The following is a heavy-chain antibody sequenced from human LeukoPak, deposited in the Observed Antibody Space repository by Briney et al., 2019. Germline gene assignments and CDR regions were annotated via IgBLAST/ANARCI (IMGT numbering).Heavy chain of an antibody. CDR1: GYTFTDSD. V-gene: IGHV1-8*02. CDR2: MNTQTGNT. CDR3: VAMLY. J-gene: IGHJ4*02. Sequence: APVKVSCKASGYTFTDSDINWVRQAPGQGLEWLGWMNTQTGNTGFAQKLQGRVTMSMDTSITTAYMEVTSLRSEGTAVYYCVAMLYWGQGTLVTVSS. D-gene: IGHD3-16*01.